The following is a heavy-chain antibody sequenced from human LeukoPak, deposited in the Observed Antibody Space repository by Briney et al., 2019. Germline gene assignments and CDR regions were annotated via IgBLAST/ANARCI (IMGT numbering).Heavy chain of an antibody. J-gene: IGHJ3*02. CDR2: ISYDGSNK. Sequence: GGSLRLSCVASGFTFSSYAMHWVRQAPGKGLEWVAVISYDGSNKYYADSVKGRFTISRDNSKNTLYLQMNSLRAEDTAVYYCAKDGWLDYYGSGSYAFDIWGQGTMVTVSS. D-gene: IGHD3-10*01. CDR3: AKDGWLDYYGSGSYAFDI. V-gene: IGHV3-30-3*01. CDR1: GFTFSSYA.